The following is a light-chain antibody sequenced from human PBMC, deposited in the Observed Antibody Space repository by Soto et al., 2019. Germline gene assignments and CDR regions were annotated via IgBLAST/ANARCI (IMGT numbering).Light chain of an antibody. V-gene: IGLV2-23*02. J-gene: IGLJ1*01. Sequence: QSVLTQPASVFWAPGQLITISRPGTRRDVGSYNLVSWYQQHPGKAPKLMIYEVSKRPSGGSNRFSGSKSANTASLTISGLQAEDEVVYYCAPYAGSSTSPYVFGTGSKVTVL. CDR2: EVS. CDR3: APYAGSSTSPYV. CDR1: RRDVGSYNL.